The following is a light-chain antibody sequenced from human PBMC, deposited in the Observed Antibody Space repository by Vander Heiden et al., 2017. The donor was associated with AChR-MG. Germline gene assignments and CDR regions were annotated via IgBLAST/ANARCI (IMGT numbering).Light chain of an antibody. V-gene: IGLV3-1*01. CDR3: QAWDGRTSTVV. J-gene: IGLJ2*01. Sequence: SYELTQPPSVSVSPGQTASITCSGDKLGDKYACWYQQKPGQSPVLVIYQDTKRPSGIPERFSGSNSGNTATLTISGTQAMDEADYYCQAWDGRTSTVVFGGGTKLTVL. CDR2: QDT. CDR1: KLGDKY.